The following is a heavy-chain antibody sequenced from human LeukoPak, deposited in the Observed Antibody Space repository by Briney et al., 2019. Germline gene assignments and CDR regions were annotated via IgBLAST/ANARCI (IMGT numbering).Heavy chain of an antibody. V-gene: IGHV4-30-4*08. J-gene: IGHJ3*02. CDR1: GGSISSGDYY. D-gene: IGHD6-13*01. CDR3: ARANAAAGTDDAFDI. CDR2: IYYSGST. Sequence: PSETLSLTCTVSGGSISSGDYYWSWIRQPPGKGLEWIGYIYYSGSTYYNPSLESRVTISVDTSKNQFSLKLSSVTAADTDVYYCARANAAAGTDDAFDIWGQGTMVTVSS.